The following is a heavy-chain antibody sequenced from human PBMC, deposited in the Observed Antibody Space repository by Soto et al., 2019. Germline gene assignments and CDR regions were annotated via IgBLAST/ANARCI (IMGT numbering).Heavy chain of an antibody. V-gene: IGHV1-69*06. J-gene: IGHJ6*02. CDR1: GGTFSSYA. D-gene: IGHD2-2*01. CDR3: ARDSAAYYYYDGMDV. CDR2: IIPIFGTA. Sequence: QVQLVQSGAEVKKPGSSVKVSCKASGGTFSSYAISWVRQAPGQWLEWMGGIIPIFGTANYAQKFQGRVTSTADKSTSTAYMELSSLRSDDTAVYYCARDSAAYYYYDGMDVWGQGTTVTVSS.